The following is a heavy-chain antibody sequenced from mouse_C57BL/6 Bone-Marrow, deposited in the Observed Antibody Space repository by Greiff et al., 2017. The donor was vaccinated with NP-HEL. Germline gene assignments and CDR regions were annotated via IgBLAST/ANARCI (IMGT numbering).Heavy chain of an antibody. CDR2: IYPGSGST. Sequence: QVQLQQPGAELVKPGASVKMSCKASGYTFTSYWITWVKQRPGQGLEWIGDIYPGSGSTNYNEKFKSKATLTVDTSSSTAYMQLSSLTSEDSAVYYCARGGDDYDGWNPWFAYWGQGTLVTVSA. D-gene: IGHD2-4*01. J-gene: IGHJ3*01. CDR3: ARGGDDYDGWNPWFAY. V-gene: IGHV1-55*01. CDR1: GYTFTSYW.